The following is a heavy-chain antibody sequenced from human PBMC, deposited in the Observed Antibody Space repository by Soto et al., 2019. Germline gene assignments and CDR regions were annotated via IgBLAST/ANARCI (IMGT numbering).Heavy chain of an antibody. CDR3: ARYIAAAGFRYYYYGMDV. V-gene: IGHV4-34*01. D-gene: IGHD6-13*01. J-gene: IGHJ6*02. CDR1: GGSFSGYY. Sequence: ASETLSLTCAVYGGSFSGYYWSWIRQPPGKWLEWIGEINHSGSTNYNPSLKSRVTISVDTSKNQFSLKLSSVTAADTAVYYCARYIAAAGFRYYYYGMDVWGQGXTVTVSS. CDR2: INHSGST.